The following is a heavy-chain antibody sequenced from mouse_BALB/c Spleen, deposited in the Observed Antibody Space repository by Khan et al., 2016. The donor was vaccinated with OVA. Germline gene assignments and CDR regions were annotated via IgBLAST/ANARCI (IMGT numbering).Heavy chain of an antibody. CDR3: ARAYYRYDGYYAMDY. Sequence: QVQLKESGPGLVAPSQSLSITCTVSGFSLTGYGVNWVRQPPGKGLEWLGMIWGDGSTDYNSALKSRLSISKDNSKSQVFLKMNSLQTDDTAMYYCARAYYRYDGYYAMDYWGQGTSVTVSS. CDR1: GFSLTGYG. D-gene: IGHD2-14*01. J-gene: IGHJ4*01. V-gene: IGHV2-6-7*01. CDR2: IWGDGST.